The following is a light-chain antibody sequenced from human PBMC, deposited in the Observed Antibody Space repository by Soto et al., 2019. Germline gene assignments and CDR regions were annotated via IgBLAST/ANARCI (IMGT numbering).Light chain of an antibody. V-gene: IGLV2-23*02. J-gene: IGLJ2*01. Sequence: QSALTQHASVSGSPGQSITISCTGTSSDVGSYNLVSWYQQHPGKAPKLMIYEVSKRPSGVSNRFSGSKSGNTASLTISGLQAEDEAEYYCCSYAGSSTFEVFGGGTKLTVL. CDR1: SSDVGSYNL. CDR3: CSYAGSSTFEV. CDR2: EVS.